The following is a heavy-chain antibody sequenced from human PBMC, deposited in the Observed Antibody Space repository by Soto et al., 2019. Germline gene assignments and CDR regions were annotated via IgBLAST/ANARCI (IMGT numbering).Heavy chain of an antibody. V-gene: IGHV2-26*01. CDR3: AQTRRFSWFDP. Sequence: GSGPTLVNPTETLTLTCTVSGFSLSNARMGVSWIRQPPGKALEWLAHIFSNDEKSYSTSLKSRLTISKDTSKSQVVLTMTNMDPVDTATYYCAQTRRFSWFDPWGQGTLVTVSS. CDR2: IFSNDEK. CDR1: GFSLSNARMG. J-gene: IGHJ5*02.